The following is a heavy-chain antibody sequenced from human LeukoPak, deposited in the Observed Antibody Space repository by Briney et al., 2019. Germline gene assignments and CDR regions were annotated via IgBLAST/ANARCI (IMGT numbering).Heavy chain of an antibody. D-gene: IGHD3-22*01. CDR2: INPNSGGT. J-gene: IGHJ1*01. V-gene: IGHV1-2*02. Sequence: ASVTVSCKASGYTFTDYYMHWVRQAPGQGLEWMGWINPNSGGTNYAQKFQGRVPMTRDTSISTAYMELSRLRSDDTAVYYCARDSYYDSSGYYSSEYFQHWGQGTLVTVSS. CDR3: ARDSYYDSSGYYSSEYFQH. CDR1: GYTFTDYY.